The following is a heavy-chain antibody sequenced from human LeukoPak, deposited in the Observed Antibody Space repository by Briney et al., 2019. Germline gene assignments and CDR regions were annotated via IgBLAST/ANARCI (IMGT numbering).Heavy chain of an antibody. J-gene: IGHJ3*02. CDR2: MWYDGRNK. Sequence: PGRSLRLSCAASGFTLSSFGMVWVRQAPGKGLEWVTLMWYDGRNKYYADSVKGRFTISRDNSKNTVYLQMNSLRGEDTAVYYCARVGDMEAFDIWGQGIRVTVSS. CDR3: ARVGDMEAFDI. D-gene: IGHD3-16*01. V-gene: IGHV3-33*01. CDR1: GFTLSSFG.